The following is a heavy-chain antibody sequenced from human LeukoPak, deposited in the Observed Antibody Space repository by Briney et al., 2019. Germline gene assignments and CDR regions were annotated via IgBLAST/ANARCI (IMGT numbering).Heavy chain of an antibody. Sequence: GGFLRLSCAASGFTFSRYTMNWVRQVPGKGLEWVSAISGSSGSTYYADSVKGRFTISRDNSKNTLYLQMNSLRAEDTAVYYCAKDLMVVTPGPLSWGQGTLVTVSS. J-gene: IGHJ5*02. D-gene: IGHD4-23*01. V-gene: IGHV3-23*01. CDR1: GFTFSRYT. CDR2: ISGSSGST. CDR3: AKDLMVVTPGPLS.